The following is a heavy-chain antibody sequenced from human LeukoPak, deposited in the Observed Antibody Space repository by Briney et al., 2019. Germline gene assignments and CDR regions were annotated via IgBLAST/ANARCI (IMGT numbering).Heavy chain of an antibody. CDR1: GGSISSSSYY. V-gene: IGHV4-39*01. CDR2: IYYSGTT. CDR3: ARLQYYYDSRGYLSYYLDY. Sequence: KTSETLSLTCTVCGGSISSSSYYWGWIRQPPGKGLEWIGSIYYSGTTYYNPSLKSLFTISVDTSKNQFSLKLSSVTAADTAVYYCARLQYYYDSRGYLSYYLDYWGQGTPVTVSS. J-gene: IGHJ4*02. D-gene: IGHD3-22*01.